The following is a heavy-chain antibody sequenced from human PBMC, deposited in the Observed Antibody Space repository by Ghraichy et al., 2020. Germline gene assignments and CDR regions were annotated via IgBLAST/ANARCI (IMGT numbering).Heavy chain of an antibody. J-gene: IGHJ4*02. Sequence: SETLSLTCAVYGGSFTGYYWTWIRQPPGKGLEWIGEINHSGSTNYNPSLKSRVTISLDTSKNQFSLKLNSVTAAATAIYYCARGSGRMLAVWGQGVLVTVSS. D-gene: IGHD1-26*01. CDR1: GGSFTGYY. CDR3: ARGSGRMLAV. CDR2: INHSGST. V-gene: IGHV4-34*01.